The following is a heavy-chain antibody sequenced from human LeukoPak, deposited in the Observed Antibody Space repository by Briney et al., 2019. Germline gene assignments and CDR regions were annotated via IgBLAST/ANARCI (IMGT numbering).Heavy chain of an antibody. CDR1: GGSIYNYY. CDR2: IYTSGST. D-gene: IGHD3-22*01. V-gene: IGHV4-4*07. Sequence: SETLSLTCTVSGGSIYNYYWSWIRQPAGKGLEWIGRIYTSGSTDYSPSLKSRVTMSLDTSKSQFSLNLYSVTAADTAVYFCARESKTYDGSGYYHDSWGQGTLVTVSS. CDR3: ARESKTYDGSGYYHDS. J-gene: IGHJ4*02.